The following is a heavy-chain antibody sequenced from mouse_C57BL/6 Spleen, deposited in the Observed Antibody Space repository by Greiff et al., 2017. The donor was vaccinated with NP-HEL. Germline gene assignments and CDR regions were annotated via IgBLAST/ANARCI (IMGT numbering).Heavy chain of an antibody. D-gene: IGHD1-1*01. Sequence: QVQLQESGPGLVQPSQSLSITCTVSGFSLTSYGVHWVRQSPGKGLEWLGVIWSGGSTDYNAAFISRLSISKDHSKSQVFLKMNSLQADDTAIYYCARPPSTVVATDWYFDVWGTGTTVTVSS. CDR3: ARPPSTVVATDWYFDV. J-gene: IGHJ1*03. CDR2: IWSGGST. V-gene: IGHV2-2*01. CDR1: GFSLTSYG.